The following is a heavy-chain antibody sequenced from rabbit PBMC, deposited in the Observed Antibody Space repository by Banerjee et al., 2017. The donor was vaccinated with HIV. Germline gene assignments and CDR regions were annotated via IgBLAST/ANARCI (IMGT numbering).Heavy chain of an antibody. V-gene: IGHV1S40*01. CDR2: IDSGSSGNT. D-gene: IGHD4-1*01. CDR1: RFTLNNYY. J-gene: IGHJ4*01. Sequence: QSLEESGGDLVKPGASLTLTCTASRFTLNNYYICWVRQAPGKGLEWIACIDSGSSGNTVYATWAKGRFTISKTSSTTVTLQMTSLTAADTATYFCARDLAGVIGWNFNLRGQGTLVTVS. CDR3: ARDLAGVIGWNFNL.